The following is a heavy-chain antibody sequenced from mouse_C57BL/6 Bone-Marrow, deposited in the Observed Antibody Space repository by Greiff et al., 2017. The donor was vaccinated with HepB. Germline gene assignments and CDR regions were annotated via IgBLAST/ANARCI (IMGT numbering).Heavy chain of an antibody. CDR2: ISGGGGNT. CDR3: ARHNLPKDYGSSIYAMDY. J-gene: IGHJ4*01. CDR1: GFTFSSYT. Sequence: EVNVVESGGGLVKPGGSLKLSCAASGFTFSSYTMSWVRQTPEKRLEWVATISGGGGNTYYPDRVKGRFTISRDNAKNTLYLQMSSLRSEDTALYYCARHNLPKDYGSSIYAMDYWGQGTSVTVSS. D-gene: IGHD1-1*01. V-gene: IGHV5-9*01.